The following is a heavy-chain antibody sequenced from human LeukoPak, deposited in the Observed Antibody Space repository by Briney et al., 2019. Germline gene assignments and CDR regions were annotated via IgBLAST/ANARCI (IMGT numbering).Heavy chain of an antibody. CDR3: EKADGVTPE. CDR2: ISATGGAT. J-gene: IGHJ4*02. D-gene: IGHD5-18*01. Sequence: PGGSLRLSCAVSGFTFNNNAMSWVRQAPGKGPECVSAISATGGATYYADSVKGRITISRDNSKSTLYLQMNSLRAEDTAVYYCEKADGVTPEWGQGTLVTVSS. CDR1: GFTFNNNA. V-gene: IGHV3-23*01.